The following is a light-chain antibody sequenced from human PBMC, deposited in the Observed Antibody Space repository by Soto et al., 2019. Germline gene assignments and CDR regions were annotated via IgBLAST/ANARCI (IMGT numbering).Light chain of an antibody. Sequence: EIVLTQSPGTLSLSPGERATLSCRASQSVSNNYLAWYQQKPGQAPRLLIDGASTRATGIPARFSGSGSGTEFTLTISSLPSEDFAVYYCQQYNNWPQTFGQGTKVDIK. J-gene: IGKJ1*01. CDR1: QSVSNN. V-gene: IGKV3-15*01. CDR2: GAS. CDR3: QQYNNWPQT.